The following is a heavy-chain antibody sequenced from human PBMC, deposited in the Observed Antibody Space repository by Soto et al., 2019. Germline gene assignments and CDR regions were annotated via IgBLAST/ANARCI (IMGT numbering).Heavy chain of an antibody. Sequence: QVQLVQSGAEVKKPGSSVKVSCKASGGTFSSYAISWVRQAPGQGLEWMGGIIPIFGTANYAQKFQGRVTITADKSTSTAYMELSSLRSEDTAVYYCARDQDSLAAAWGGYYGMDVWGQGTTVTVSS. CDR3: ARDQDSLAAAWGGYYGMDV. V-gene: IGHV1-69*06. D-gene: IGHD6-13*01. CDR2: IIPIFGTA. J-gene: IGHJ6*02. CDR1: GGTFSSYA.